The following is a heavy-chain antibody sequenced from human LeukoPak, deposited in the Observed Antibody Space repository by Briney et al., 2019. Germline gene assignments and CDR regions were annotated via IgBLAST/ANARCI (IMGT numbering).Heavy chain of an antibody. V-gene: IGHV4-34*01. Sequence: SETLSLTCAVYGGSFSGYYWSWIRQPPGKGLEWIGEINHSGSTNYNPSLKSRVTISVDTSKNQFPLKLSSVTAADTAVYYCARWHYDFWSGYPDYWGQGTLVTVSS. D-gene: IGHD3-3*01. CDR3: ARWHYDFWSGYPDY. CDR2: INHSGST. J-gene: IGHJ4*02. CDR1: GGSFSGYY.